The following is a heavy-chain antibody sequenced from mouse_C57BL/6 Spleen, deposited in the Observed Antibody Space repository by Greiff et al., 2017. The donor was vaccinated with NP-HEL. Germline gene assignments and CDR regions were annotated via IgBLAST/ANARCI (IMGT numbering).Heavy chain of an antibody. Sequence: VHLVESGPGLVAPSQSLSITCTVSGFSLTSYGVDWVRQSPGKGLEWLGVIWGVGSTNYNSALKSRLSISKDNSKSQVFLKMNSLQTDDTAIYYCASYDGSSFAYWGQGTLVTVSA. J-gene: IGHJ3*01. CDR3: ASYDGSSFAY. D-gene: IGHD2-3*01. CDR1: GFSLTSYG. V-gene: IGHV2-6*01. CDR2: IWGVGST.